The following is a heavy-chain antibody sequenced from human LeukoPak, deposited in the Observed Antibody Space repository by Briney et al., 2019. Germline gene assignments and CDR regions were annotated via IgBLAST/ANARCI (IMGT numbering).Heavy chain of an antibody. D-gene: IGHD1-14*01. V-gene: IGHV3-48*01. CDR3: ARAAQPGFDP. CDR1: GLTFSTYS. J-gene: IGHJ5*02. Sequence: GGSLRLSCGASGLTFSTYSMNWVRQAPGKGWEWLSYISSDSGTIYYADSVKGRFTISRDNAKNSLYLQMNSLRAEDTAVYYCARAAQPGFDPWGQGTLVTVSS. CDR2: ISSDSGTI.